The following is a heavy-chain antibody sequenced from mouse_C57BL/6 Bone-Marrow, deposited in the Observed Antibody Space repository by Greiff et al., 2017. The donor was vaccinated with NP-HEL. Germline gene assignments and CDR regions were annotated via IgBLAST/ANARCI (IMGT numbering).Heavy chain of an antibody. CDR3: ARSQFRDY. Sequence: VQLQQSGPELVKPGASVKISCKASGYTFTDYYMNWVKQSHGKSLEWIGDINPNNGGTSYNQKFKGKATLTVDKSSSTAYMELRSLTSEDSAVYYCARSQFRDYWGQGTSVTVSS. V-gene: IGHV1-26*01. J-gene: IGHJ4*01. CDR2: INPNNGGT. CDR1: GYTFTDYY.